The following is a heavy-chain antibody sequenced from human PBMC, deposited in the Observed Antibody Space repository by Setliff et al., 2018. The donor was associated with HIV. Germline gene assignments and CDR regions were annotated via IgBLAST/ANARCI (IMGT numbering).Heavy chain of an antibody. D-gene: IGHD3-9*01. V-gene: IGHV1-18*01. Sequence: VASVKVSCKASGYTFTSYGISWVRQAPGQGLEWMGWISAYNGNTNYAQKLQGRVTMTTDTSTSTAYMELRSLRSDDTAVYYCARVGPVLRYFDWLFQSNAFDIWGQGTMVTVS. CDR3: ARVGPVLRYFDWLFQSNAFDI. J-gene: IGHJ3*02. CDR1: GYTFTSYG. CDR2: ISAYNGNT.